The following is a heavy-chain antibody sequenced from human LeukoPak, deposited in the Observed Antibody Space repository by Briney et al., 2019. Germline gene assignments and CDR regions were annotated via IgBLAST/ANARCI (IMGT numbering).Heavy chain of an antibody. Sequence: GGSLRLSCAASGFTFSSYSMNWVRQAPGKGLEWVSSISSSSSYIYYADSVKGRFTISRDNAKNSLYLQMNSLRAEDTAVYYCASGVETRGGPGYWGQGTLVTVSS. V-gene: IGHV3-21*01. J-gene: IGHJ4*02. CDR1: GFTFSSYS. CDR3: ASGVETRGGPGY. CDR2: ISSSSSYI. D-gene: IGHD3-3*01.